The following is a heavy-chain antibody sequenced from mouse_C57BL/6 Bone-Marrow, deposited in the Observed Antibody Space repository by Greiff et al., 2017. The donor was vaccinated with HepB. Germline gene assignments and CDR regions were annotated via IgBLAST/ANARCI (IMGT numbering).Heavy chain of an antibody. CDR3: TNYGSFYAMDY. CDR2: IDPETGGT. D-gene: IGHD1-1*01. J-gene: IGHJ4*01. CDR1: GYTFTDYE. V-gene: IGHV1-15*01. Sequence: QVHVKQSGAELVRPGASVTLSCKASGYTFTDYEMHWVKQTPVHGLEWIGAIDPETGGTAYNQKFKGKAILTADKSSSTAYMELRSLTSEDSAVYYCTNYGSFYAMDYWGQGTSVTVSS.